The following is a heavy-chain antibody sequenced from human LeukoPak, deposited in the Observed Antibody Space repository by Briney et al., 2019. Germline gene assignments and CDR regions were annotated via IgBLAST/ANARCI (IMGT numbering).Heavy chain of an antibody. Sequence: GGSLRLSCAGSGFSFSSYGMHWVRQAPGKGLEWMAFIRSDGSNKYYADSVKGRFTISRDNSKNTLYLQMNSLRAEDTAVYYCARDRDGYGSGRPFDPWGQGTLVTVSS. J-gene: IGHJ5*02. D-gene: IGHD3-10*01. CDR3: ARDRDGYGSGRPFDP. CDR2: IRSDGSNK. CDR1: GFSFSSYG. V-gene: IGHV3-30*02.